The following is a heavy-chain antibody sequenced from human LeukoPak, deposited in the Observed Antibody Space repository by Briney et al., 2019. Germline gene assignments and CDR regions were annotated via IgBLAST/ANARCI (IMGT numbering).Heavy chain of an antibody. D-gene: IGHD2-21*02. CDR1: GYTFTSYY. CDR2: INPSGGST. Sequence: ASVKVSCKASGYTFTSYYMHWVRRAPGQGLEWMGIINPSGGSTSYAQKFQGRVTMTRDTSTSTVYMELSSLRSEDTAVYYCARVRGGDYYFDYWGQGTLVTVSS. CDR3: ARVRGGDYYFDY. V-gene: IGHV1-46*01. J-gene: IGHJ4*02.